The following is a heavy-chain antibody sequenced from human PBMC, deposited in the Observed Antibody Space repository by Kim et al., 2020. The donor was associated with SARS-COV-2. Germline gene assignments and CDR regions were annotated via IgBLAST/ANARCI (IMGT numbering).Heavy chain of an antibody. D-gene: IGHD1-26*01. J-gene: IGHJ4*02. Sequence: SETLSLTCTVSGGSISNYYWSWIRQPPGKGLEWIGYIYYSGSTNYNPALKSRVTISVDTSKNQFSLKLSSVTAADTAVYYCARKWEGALSYFDYWGQGT. CDR3: ARKWEGALSYFDY. CDR2: IYYSGST. CDR1: GGSISNYY. V-gene: IGHV4-59*08.